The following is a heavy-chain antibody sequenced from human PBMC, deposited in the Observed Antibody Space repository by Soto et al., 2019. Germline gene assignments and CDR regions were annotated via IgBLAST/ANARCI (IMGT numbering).Heavy chain of an antibody. V-gene: IGHV4-4*02. CDR2: IYHSGST. D-gene: IGHD6-19*01. CDR3: AGGAVAGTSPAY. J-gene: IGHJ4*02. CDR1: SGSITSSNW. Sequence: QVQLQESGPGLVKPSGTLSLTCAVSSGSITSSNWWSWVRQPPGKGLERIGEIYHSGSTNYNPSLKSRVTISVDKSKNVFSLKLSSVTAADTAMYYCAGGAVAGTSPAYWGQGTLVTVSS.